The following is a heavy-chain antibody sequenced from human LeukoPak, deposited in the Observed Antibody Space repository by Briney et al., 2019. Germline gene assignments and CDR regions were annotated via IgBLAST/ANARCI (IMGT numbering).Heavy chain of an antibody. Sequence: GGSLRLSCAASGFTFSSYSMNWVRQAPGKGLEWVSSISSSSSYIYYADSVRGRFTISRDNAKNSLYLQMNSLRAEDTAVYYSAGQWLNSYYYMDVWGKGTTVTVSS. V-gene: IGHV3-21*01. J-gene: IGHJ6*03. CDR1: GFTFSSYS. CDR2: ISSSSSYI. CDR3: AGQWLNSYYYMDV. D-gene: IGHD3-22*01.